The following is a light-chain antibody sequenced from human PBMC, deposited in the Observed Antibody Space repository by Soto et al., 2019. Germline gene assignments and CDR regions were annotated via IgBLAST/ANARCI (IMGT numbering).Light chain of an antibody. CDR1: QSVSSN. CDR2: GAS. V-gene: IGKV3-15*01. Sequence: IGMTQSPATLSVTPGERATLSCRASQSVSSNLAWYQHKPGQAPRLLIYGASTRATGIAARFSGSGSGTEFTLTISSLQFEDYAVHYCQPYHNWPPIPFGP. J-gene: IGKJ3*01. CDR3: QPYHNWPPIP.